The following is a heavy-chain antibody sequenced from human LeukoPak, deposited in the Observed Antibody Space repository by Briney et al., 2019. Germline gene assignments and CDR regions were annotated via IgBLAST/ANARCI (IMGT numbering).Heavy chain of an antibody. D-gene: IGHD2-15*01. Sequence: SETLSLTCTVSGGSLSSYYWNWIRQPAGKGLEWIGRIYTSGSTNYNPSLKSRVTMSVDTSKNQFSLKLSSVTAADTAVYYCARRYCSGGSCYSERGAFDIWGQGTMVTVSS. CDR2: IYTSGST. J-gene: IGHJ3*02. CDR3: ARRYCSGGSCYSERGAFDI. CDR1: GGSLSSYY. V-gene: IGHV4-4*07.